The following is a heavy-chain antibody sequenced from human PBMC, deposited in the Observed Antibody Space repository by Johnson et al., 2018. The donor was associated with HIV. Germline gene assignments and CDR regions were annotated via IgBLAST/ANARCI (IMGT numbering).Heavy chain of an antibody. CDR3: AKDEFKWELLHI. V-gene: IGHV3-30-3*01. CDR1: GFTFSSYA. D-gene: IGHD1-26*01. CDR2: ISYDGSNK. Sequence: QVQLVESGGGVVQPGRSLRLSCAASGFTFSSYAMHWVRQAPGKGLAWVAVISYDGSNKYYADSVKGRFTISRDNSKNTLYLQMNRLRAEDTAVYYCAKDEFKWELLHIWGQGTMVTVSS. J-gene: IGHJ3*02.